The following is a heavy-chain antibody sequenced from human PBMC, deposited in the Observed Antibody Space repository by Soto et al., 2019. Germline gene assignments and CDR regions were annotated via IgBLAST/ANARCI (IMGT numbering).Heavy chain of an antibody. J-gene: IGHJ3*02. CDR3: AKGAYYYDSSGYSADAFDI. CDR1: GFTFSSYA. Sequence: EVQLLESGGGLVQPGGSLRLSCAASGFTFSSYAMSWVRQAPGKGLEWVSAISGSGGSTYYADSVKGRFTISRDNSKNTLYLQMNSLRAEDTAVYYCAKGAYYYDSSGYSADAFDIWGQGTMVTVSS. D-gene: IGHD3-22*01. V-gene: IGHV3-23*01. CDR2: ISGSGGST.